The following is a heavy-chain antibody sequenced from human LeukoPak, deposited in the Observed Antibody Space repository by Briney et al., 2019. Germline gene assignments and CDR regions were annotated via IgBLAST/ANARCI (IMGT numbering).Heavy chain of an antibody. Sequence: GESLKISCKGSGYSFTSYWIGWVRQMPGKGLEWMGIINPGDSETRYSPSFQGQVTISADKSISTAYLQWSSLKASDTAMYYCARQGGGGDRWRVFDYWGQGTLVTVSS. CDR1: GYSFTSYW. CDR2: INPGDSET. D-gene: IGHD1-26*01. J-gene: IGHJ4*02. V-gene: IGHV5-51*01. CDR3: ARQGGGGDRWRVFDY.